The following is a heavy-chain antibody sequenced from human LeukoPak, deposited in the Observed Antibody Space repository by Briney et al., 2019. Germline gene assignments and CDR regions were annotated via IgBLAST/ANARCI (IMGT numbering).Heavy chain of an antibody. V-gene: IGHV4-39*01. D-gene: IGHD4-11*01. Sequence: SETLSLTCTVSGGSISSSSYYWGWIRQPPGKGLEWIGSISYSGSTYYNPSLKSRVTISVDTSKNQFSLRLRSVTAADTAVYYCVRLGDDYTLYFDYWGQGTLVTVSS. CDR2: ISYSGST. J-gene: IGHJ4*02. CDR1: GGSISSSSYY. CDR3: VRLGDDYTLYFDY.